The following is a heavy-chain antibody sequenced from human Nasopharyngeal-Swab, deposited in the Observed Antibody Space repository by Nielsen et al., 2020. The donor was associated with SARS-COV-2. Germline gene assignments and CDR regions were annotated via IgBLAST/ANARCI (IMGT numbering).Heavy chain of an antibody. Sequence: WIRQPPGKGLEWIGSIYYSGSTYYNPSLKSRVTISVDTSKNQFSLKLSSVTAADTAVYYCARHDRDIVVVGPWGQGTLVTASS. CDR3: ARHDRDIVVVGP. J-gene: IGHJ5*02. CDR2: IYYSGST. D-gene: IGHD2-2*01. V-gene: IGHV4-39*01.